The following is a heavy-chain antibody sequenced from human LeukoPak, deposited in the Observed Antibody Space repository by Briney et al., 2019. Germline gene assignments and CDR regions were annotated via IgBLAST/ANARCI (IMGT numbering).Heavy chain of an antibody. J-gene: IGHJ6*02. CDR3: ARDDILTGYYYNYYGMDV. CDR1: GYTFTGYY. Sequence: GASVKVSCKASGYTFTGYYMHWVRQAPGQGLEWMGWINPNSGGTNYAQKFQGRVTMTRDTSISTAYMELSRLRSDDTAVYYCARDDILTGYYYNYYGMDVWGQGTTVTVSS. D-gene: IGHD3-9*01. V-gene: IGHV1-2*02. CDR2: INPNSGGT.